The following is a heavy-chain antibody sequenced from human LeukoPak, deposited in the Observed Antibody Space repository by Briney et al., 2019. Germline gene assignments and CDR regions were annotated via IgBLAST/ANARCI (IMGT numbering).Heavy chain of an antibody. J-gene: IGHJ4*02. D-gene: IGHD5-18*01. CDR1: GGSISSGNYY. V-gene: IGHV4-61*02. Sequence: PSETLSLTCTVSGGSISSGNYYWSWIRQPAGKGLEWTGRMYFTGSGNYNPSLKSRVTISIDTSKNQFSLRLTSVTAADTAVYYCARFSTTPGGYTYGRGVFDFWGQGTLVIVSS. CDR2: MYFTGSG. CDR3: ARFSTTPGGYTYGRGVFDF.